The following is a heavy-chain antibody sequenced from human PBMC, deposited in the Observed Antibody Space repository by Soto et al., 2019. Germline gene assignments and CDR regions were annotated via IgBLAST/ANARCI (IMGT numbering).Heavy chain of an antibody. CDR1: GFTFSSYS. D-gene: IGHD3-22*01. Sequence: GGSLRLSCAASGFTFSSYSMNWVRQAPGKGLEWVSSISSSSSYIYYADSVKGRFTISRDNAKNSLYLQMNSLRAEDTAVYYCARAPQYYYDSSGPSYYYYGMDVWGQGTTVTVSS. CDR3: ARAPQYYYDSSGPSYYYYGMDV. V-gene: IGHV3-21*01. CDR2: ISSSSSYI. J-gene: IGHJ6*02.